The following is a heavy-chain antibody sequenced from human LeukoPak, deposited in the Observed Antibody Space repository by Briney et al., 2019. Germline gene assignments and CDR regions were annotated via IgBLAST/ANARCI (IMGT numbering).Heavy chain of an antibody. CDR1: GFTVSSNY. D-gene: IGHD4-17*01. Sequence: PGGSLRLSCAASGFTVSSNYMNWVRQAPGKGLEWVSVIHSGGSTYYADSVKGRFTISRDNSKNTLFLQMNSLRAEDTAVYYCARAPTDYGDTHFDYWGQGTLVTVSS. V-gene: IGHV3-53*01. CDR2: IHSGGST. J-gene: IGHJ4*02. CDR3: ARAPTDYGDTHFDY.